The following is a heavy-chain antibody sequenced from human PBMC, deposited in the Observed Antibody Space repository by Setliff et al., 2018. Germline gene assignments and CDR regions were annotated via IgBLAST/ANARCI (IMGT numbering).Heavy chain of an antibody. CDR1: GYTFTGYY. CDR3: ARGGSPDCSTAGCRYGDYVY. V-gene: IGHV1-46*03. Sequence: GASVKVSCKASGYTFTGYYMHWVRQAPGQGLEWMGIIDPSGDYTSYAQKLQGRVTMTRDTSTNTVYMELSSLRSEDTAVYYCARGGSPDCSTAGCRYGDYVYWGQGTQVTVSS. D-gene: IGHD2-2*01. CDR2: IDPSGDYT. J-gene: IGHJ4*02.